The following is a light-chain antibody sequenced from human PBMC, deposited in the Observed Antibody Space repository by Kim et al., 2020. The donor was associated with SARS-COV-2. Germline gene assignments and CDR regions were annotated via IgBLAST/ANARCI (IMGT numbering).Light chain of an antibody. CDR3: MQAIQTPWT. CDR1: QSLLHSNGYNY. Sequence: DIVMTQSPLSLPVTPGEPASISCRSSQSLLHSNGYNYLDWYLQKPGQSPQLLIYLGSNRASGVPDRFSGSGSGTDFTLKISRVEAEDVGVYYCMQAIQTPWTFGQGTKVDIK. CDR2: LGS. V-gene: IGKV2-28*01. J-gene: IGKJ1*01.